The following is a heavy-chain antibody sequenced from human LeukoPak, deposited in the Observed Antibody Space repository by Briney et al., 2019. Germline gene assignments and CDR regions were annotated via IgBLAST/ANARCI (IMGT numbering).Heavy chain of an antibody. D-gene: IGHD3-3*01. CDR1: GGSISSGGYY. J-gene: IGHJ4*02. CDR2: IYYSGST. Sequence: SQTLSLTCTVSGGSISSGGYYWSWIRQHPGKGLEWIGYIYYSGSTNYNPSLKSRVTISVDTSKNQFSLKLSSVTAADTAVYYCARGYYDFWSGYSSYYFDYWGQGTLVTVSS. V-gene: IGHV4-61*08. CDR3: ARGYYDFWSGYSSYYFDY.